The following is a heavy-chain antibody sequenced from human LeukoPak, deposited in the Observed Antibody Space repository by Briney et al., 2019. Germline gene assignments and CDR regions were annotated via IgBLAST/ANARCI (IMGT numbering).Heavy chain of an antibody. CDR2: TYFRSKWYD. Sequence: SQTLSLTCASSGDSVSSNSAAWNWIRQSPSRGLEWLGRTYFRSKWYDDYAVSVNSRITLNTDTSKNQFSLQLNSVTPEDTAVYYCARALIAVGAHYFDCWGQGNLVTVSS. CDR3: ARALIAVGAHYFDC. V-gene: IGHV6-1*01. J-gene: IGHJ4*02. CDR1: GDSVSSNSAA. D-gene: IGHD6-19*01.